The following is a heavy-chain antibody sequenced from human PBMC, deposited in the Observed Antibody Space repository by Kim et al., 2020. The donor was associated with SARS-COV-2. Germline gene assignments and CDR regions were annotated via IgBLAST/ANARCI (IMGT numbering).Heavy chain of an antibody. Sequence: GGSLRLSCAASGFTFSSYEMNWVRQAPGKGLEWVSYISSSGSTIYYADSVKGRFTISRDNAKNSLYLQMNSLRAEDTAVYYCARDRRFIHYYDSSGYDAFDIWGQGTMVTVSS. CDR3: ARDRRFIHYYDSSGYDAFDI. V-gene: IGHV3-48*03. J-gene: IGHJ3*02. CDR2: ISSSGSTI. D-gene: IGHD3-22*01. CDR1: GFTFSSYE.